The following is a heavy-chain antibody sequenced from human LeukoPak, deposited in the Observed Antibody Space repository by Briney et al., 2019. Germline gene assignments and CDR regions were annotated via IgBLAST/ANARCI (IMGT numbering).Heavy chain of an antibody. CDR2: IYYSGST. Sequence: SETLSLTCTVSGGSISSYYWSWIRQPPGQGLEWIGYIYYSGSTNYNPSLKSRVTISVDTSKNQFSLELSSVTAADTAVYYCAREPYYDFWSGYYTGYYYYMDVWGKGTTVTVSS. J-gene: IGHJ6*03. D-gene: IGHD3-3*01. CDR3: AREPYYDFWSGYYTGYYYYMDV. CDR1: GGSISSYY. V-gene: IGHV4-59*12.